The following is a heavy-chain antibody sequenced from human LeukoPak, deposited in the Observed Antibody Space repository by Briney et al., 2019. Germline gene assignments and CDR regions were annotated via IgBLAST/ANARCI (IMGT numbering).Heavy chain of an antibody. J-gene: IGHJ4*02. V-gene: IGHV1-69*02. CDR1: GGTFSSYT. D-gene: IGHD3-10*01. CDR3: ARRSGSYMRDY. Sequence: GASVKVSCKASGGTFSSYTISWVRQAPGQGLEWMGRIIPILGIANYAQKFQGRVTITADKSTSTAYMELSSLRSEDTAVYYCARRSGSYMRDYWGQGTLVIVSS. CDR2: IIPILGIA.